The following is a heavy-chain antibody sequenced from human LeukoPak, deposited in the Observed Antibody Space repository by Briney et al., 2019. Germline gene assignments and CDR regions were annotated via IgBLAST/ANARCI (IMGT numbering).Heavy chain of an antibody. CDR3: ARNQYDFWSGYSTFDY. D-gene: IGHD3-3*01. Sequence: ASVKVSCKTSGYTFTNYDINWVRQATGQGLEWMGWMNPNSGNTGYAQKFQGRVTMTRNISTSTAYMELSSLRSEDTAVYYCARNQYDFWSGYSTFDYWGQGTLVTVSS. J-gene: IGHJ4*02. CDR2: MNPNSGNT. V-gene: IGHV1-8*01. CDR1: GYTFTNYD.